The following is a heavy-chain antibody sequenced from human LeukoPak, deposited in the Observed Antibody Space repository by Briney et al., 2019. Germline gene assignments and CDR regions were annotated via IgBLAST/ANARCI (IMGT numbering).Heavy chain of an antibody. CDR2: IYTSGNT. CDR3: ARETLAGRPSLSEYYFAD. V-gene: IGHV4-61*02. CDR1: GDSISSGRYY. D-gene: IGHD6-6*01. Sequence: TLSLTCTVSGDSISSGRYYWSWIRQPAGKGLEWIGRIYTSGNTNYNPSLKSRVTISVDTSKNQFSLKLSSVTAADTAVYYWARETLAGRPSLSEYYFADGSQGTLATVSS. J-gene: IGHJ4*02.